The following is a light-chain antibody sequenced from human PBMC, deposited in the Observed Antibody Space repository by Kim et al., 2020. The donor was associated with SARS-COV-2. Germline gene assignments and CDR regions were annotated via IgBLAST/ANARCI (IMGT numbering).Light chain of an antibody. Sequence: ACVGDRGTITFRARQSIGIWLAWDQQGPGKAPKLLIYQASSLESDVPSRFSGSGSGTEFTLTISSLQPDDFATYYCQQYRSHWTFGHGTKVDIK. CDR2: QAS. V-gene: IGKV1-5*03. J-gene: IGKJ1*01. CDR3: QQYRSHWT. CDR1: QSIGIW.